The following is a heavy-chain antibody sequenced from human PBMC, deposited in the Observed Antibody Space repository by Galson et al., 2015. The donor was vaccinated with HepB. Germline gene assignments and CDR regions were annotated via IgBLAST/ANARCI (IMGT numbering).Heavy chain of an antibody. CDR3: ARYWDYYRGIDV. CDR1: GYTFTNYD. CDR2: VNPNTGHT. Sequence: SVKVSCKASGYTFTNYDINWVRQAPGQGLEWVGWVNPNTGHTAYAQKFQGRGTMTRSTAISTAYMELRSLRAEDSAVYYCARYWDYYRGIDVWGQGTTVTVSS. J-gene: IGHJ6*02. V-gene: IGHV1-8*01. D-gene: IGHD2-8*02.